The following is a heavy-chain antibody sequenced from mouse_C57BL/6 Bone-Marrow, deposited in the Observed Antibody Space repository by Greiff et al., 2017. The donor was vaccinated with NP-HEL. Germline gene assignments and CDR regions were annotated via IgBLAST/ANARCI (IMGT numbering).Heavy chain of an antibody. CDR2: INPGSGGT. D-gene: IGHD1-1*01. CDR1: GYAFTNYL. Sequence: QVQLKESGAELVRPGTSVKVSCKASGYAFTNYLIEWVKQRPGQGLEWIGVINPGSGGTNYNEKFKGKATLTADKSSSTAYMQLSSLTSEDSAVYFCARSPIYYYGSSYAMDYWGQGTSVTVSS. V-gene: IGHV1-54*01. J-gene: IGHJ4*01. CDR3: ARSPIYYYGSSYAMDY.